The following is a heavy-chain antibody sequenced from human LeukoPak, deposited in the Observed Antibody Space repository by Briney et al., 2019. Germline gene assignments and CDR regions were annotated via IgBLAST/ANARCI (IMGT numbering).Heavy chain of an antibody. J-gene: IGHJ4*02. V-gene: IGHV4-4*02. CDR1: GGSISSSNW. CDR3: ARDFLLQSEGLFDY. D-gene: IGHD4-11*01. CDR2: IYHSGST. Sequence: PSGTLSLTCAVSGGSISSSNWWSWVRQPPGKGLEWIGEIYHSGSTNYNPSLKSRVTISVDKSKNQFSLKLSSVTAADTAVYYCARDFLLQSEGLFDYWGQGTLVTVSS.